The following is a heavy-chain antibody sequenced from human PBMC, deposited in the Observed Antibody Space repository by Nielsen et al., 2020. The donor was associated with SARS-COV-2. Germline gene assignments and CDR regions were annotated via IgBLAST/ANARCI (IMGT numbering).Heavy chain of an antibody. Sequence: ASVKVSCKASGYTFTGYYMHWVRQAPGQGLEWMGWINPNSGGTNYAQKFQGWVTMTRDTSISTAYMELSRLRSDDTAVYYCARGGRAAAVPYYYGMDVWAKGPRSPSP. CDR3: ARGGRAAAVPYYYGMDV. CDR1: GYTFTGYY. D-gene: IGHD6-13*01. J-gene: IGHJ6*02. CDR2: INPNSGGT. V-gene: IGHV1-2*04.